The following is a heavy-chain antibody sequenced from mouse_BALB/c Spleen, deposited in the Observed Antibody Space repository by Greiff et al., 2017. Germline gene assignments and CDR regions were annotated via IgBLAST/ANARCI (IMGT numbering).Heavy chain of an antibody. CDR1: GYSITSGYY. CDR2: ISYDGSN. CDR3: ASGDMITVFDY. V-gene: IGHV3-6*02. D-gene: IGHD2-4*01. Sequence: EVKLQESGPGLVKPSQSLSLTCSVTGYSITSGYYWNWIRQFPGNKLEWMGYISYDGSNNYNPSLKNRISITRDTSKNQFFLKLNSVTTEDTATYYCASGDMITVFDYWGQGTTLTVSS. J-gene: IGHJ2*01.